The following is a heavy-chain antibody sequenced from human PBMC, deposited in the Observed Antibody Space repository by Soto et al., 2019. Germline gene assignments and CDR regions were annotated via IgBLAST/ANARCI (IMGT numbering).Heavy chain of an antibody. CDR1: GYTLTELS. V-gene: IGHV1-24*01. Sequence: ASVKVSCKVSGYTLTELSMHWVRQAPGKGLEWMGGFDPEDGETIYAQKFQGRVTMTEDTSTDTAYMELSSLRSEDTAVYYCATLFTPRIAAAGPWDYYYGMDVWGHGTTVTVSS. CDR3: ATLFTPRIAAAGPWDYYYGMDV. J-gene: IGHJ6*02. D-gene: IGHD6-13*01. CDR2: FDPEDGET.